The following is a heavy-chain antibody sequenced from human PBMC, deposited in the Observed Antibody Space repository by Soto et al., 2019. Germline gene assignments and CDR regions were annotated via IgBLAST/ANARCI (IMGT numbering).Heavy chain of an antibody. V-gene: IGHV3-49*03. CDR2: IRSKAYGGTT. CDR1: GFTFGDYA. Sequence: GGSLRLSCTASGFTFGDYAMSWFRQAPGKGLEWVGFIRSKAYGGTTEYAASVKGRFTISRDDSKSIAYLQMNSLKTEDTAVYYCTPGEDNWNYVGHDAFDIWGQGTMVTVSS. J-gene: IGHJ3*02. D-gene: IGHD1-7*01. CDR3: TPGEDNWNYVGHDAFDI.